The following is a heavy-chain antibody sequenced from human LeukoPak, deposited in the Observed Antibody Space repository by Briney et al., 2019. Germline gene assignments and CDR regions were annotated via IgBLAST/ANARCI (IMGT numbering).Heavy chain of an antibody. Sequence: SETLSLTCAVYGGSFSGYYWSWIRQPPGKGLEWIGEIDHSGSTNYNPSLKSRVTISVDTSKNQFSLKLTSVAAADTAVYYCARAVEYNFWSGLQRRAATFDYWGQGTLVAVSS. CDR1: GGSFSGYY. D-gene: IGHD3-3*01. CDR3: ARAVEYNFWSGLQRRAATFDY. V-gene: IGHV4-34*01. CDR2: IDHSGST. J-gene: IGHJ4*02.